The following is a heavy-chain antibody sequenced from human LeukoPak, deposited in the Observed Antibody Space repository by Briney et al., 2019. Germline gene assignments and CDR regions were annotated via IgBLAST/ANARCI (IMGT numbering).Heavy chain of an antibody. CDR3: ARQLYGSDY. D-gene: IGHD4-17*01. J-gene: IGHJ4*02. CDR2: VNHSGYT. V-gene: IGHV4-34*01. CDR1: GVSFSTYY. Sequence: PSETLSLTCDVSGVSFSTYYWSWIRQPPEKGLEWIGEVNHSGYTNLNPSLKSRVTISVDTSENQFSLKLSSVTAADTAVYYCARQLYGSDYWGQGTLVTVSS.